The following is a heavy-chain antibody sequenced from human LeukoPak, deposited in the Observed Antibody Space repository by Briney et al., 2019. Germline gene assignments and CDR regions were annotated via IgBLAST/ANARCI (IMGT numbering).Heavy chain of an antibody. D-gene: IGHD1-14*01. CDR1: GFTFSTYA. CDR3: ARESEDRGRAFDI. CDR2: ITGSGGRA. J-gene: IGHJ3*02. V-gene: IGHV3-23*01. Sequence: GGSLRLSCAASGFTFSTYAMSWARQAPGKGLEWVSPITGSGGRAYYADSVKGRFTVSRDISKNTLYLQMNSLRVEDTAVYYCARESEDRGRAFDIWGQGTMVTVSS.